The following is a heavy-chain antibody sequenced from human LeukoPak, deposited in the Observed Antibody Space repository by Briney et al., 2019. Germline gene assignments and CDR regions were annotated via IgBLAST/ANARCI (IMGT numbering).Heavy chain of an antibody. CDR1: GFTFSSYA. D-gene: IGHD6-6*01. J-gene: IGHJ6*02. V-gene: IGHV3-30-3*01. CDR3: ARESGSSSVNYYYGMDG. CDR2: ISYDGSNK. Sequence: GGSLRLSCAASGFTFSSYAMRWVRQAPGKGLEWAAVISYDGSNKYYADSVKGRFTISRDNSKNTLYLQMNSLRAEDTAVYYCARESGSSSVNYYYGMDGWGQATTVTVSS.